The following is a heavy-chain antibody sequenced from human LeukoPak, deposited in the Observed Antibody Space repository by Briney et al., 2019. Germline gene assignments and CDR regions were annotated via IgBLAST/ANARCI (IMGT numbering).Heavy chain of an antibody. J-gene: IGHJ4*02. CDR2: IYYSGST. Sequence: PSETLSLTCTVSGGSISSSSYYWGWIRQPPGKGLEWIGSIYYSGSTYYNPSLKSRVTISVDTSKNQFSLKLSSVTAADTAVYYCARGFSSSSWEFDYWGQGTLVTVFS. D-gene: IGHD6-13*01. V-gene: IGHV4-39*07. CDR3: ARGFSSSSWEFDY. CDR1: GGSISSSSYY.